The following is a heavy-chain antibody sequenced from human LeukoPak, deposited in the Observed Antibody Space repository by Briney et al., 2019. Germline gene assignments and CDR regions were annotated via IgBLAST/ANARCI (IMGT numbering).Heavy chain of an antibody. CDR3: ARDRIAVAATPYFDY. CDR2: INHSGST. V-gene: IGHV4-34*01. Sequence: PSETLPLTCAVYGGSFSGYYWSWIRQPPGKGLEWIGEINHSGSTNYNPSLKSRVTISVDTSKNQFSLKLSSVTAADTAVYYCARDRIAVAATPYFDYWGQGTLVTVSS. D-gene: IGHD6-19*01. J-gene: IGHJ4*02. CDR1: GGSFSGYY.